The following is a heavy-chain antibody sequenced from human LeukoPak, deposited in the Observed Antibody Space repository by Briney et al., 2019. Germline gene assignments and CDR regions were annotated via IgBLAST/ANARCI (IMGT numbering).Heavy chain of an antibody. CDR2: INHSGST. V-gene: IGHV4-34*01. J-gene: IGHJ4*02. CDR1: GGSFSGYY. Sequence: PSETLSLTCAVYGGSFSGYYWSWIRQPPGKGLEWIGEINHSGSTNYNPSLKSRVTISVDTSKNQFSLKLSSVTAADTAVYYCARGDCSSTSCQLDYWGQGTLVTVSS. CDR3: ARGDCSSTSCQLDY. D-gene: IGHD2-2*01.